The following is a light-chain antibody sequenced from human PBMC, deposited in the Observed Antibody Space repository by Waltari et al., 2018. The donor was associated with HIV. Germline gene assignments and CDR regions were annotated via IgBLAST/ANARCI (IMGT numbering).Light chain of an antibody. CDR3: GTWDNSLNTYV. Sequence: QSVLTQPPSVSAAPGQKVTISCSGISSNIGSNHVSWYQQLPGTAPKLLIFENTNPPSAIPDRFSGSKSGTSATLGITGLQTGDEADYYCGTWDNSLNTYVFGTGTKVTVL. V-gene: IGLV1-51*02. CDR2: ENT. CDR1: SSNIGSNH. J-gene: IGLJ1*01.